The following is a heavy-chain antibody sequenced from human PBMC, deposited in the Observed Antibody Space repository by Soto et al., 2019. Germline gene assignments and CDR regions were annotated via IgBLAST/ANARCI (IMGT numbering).Heavy chain of an antibody. D-gene: IGHD7-27*01. CDR3: VRELGLAY. CDR1: GFTLSNYW. CDR2: INKDGSQK. Sequence: PGGSLRLSCAASGFTLSNYWMTWVRHAPGKGLEWVANINKDGSQKNYVDSVKGRFTIARDNGQNSLSLQMNSLRVEDTAVYYCVRELGLAYWGQGALVTVSS. J-gene: IGHJ4*02. V-gene: IGHV3-7*03.